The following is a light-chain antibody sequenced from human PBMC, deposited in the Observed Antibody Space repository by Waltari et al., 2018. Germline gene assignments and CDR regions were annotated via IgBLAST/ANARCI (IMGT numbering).Light chain of an antibody. Sequence: QATQDITKSISWFPQKPWKAPQLLISDASSLQAGVPSRFSGTGSGTAFSFTITRLQPEDSATYYCQHYHSLPYTFGRGTKLQIK. J-gene: IGKJ2*01. CDR3: QHYHSLPYT. CDR2: DAS. CDR1: QDITKS. V-gene: IGKV1-33*01.